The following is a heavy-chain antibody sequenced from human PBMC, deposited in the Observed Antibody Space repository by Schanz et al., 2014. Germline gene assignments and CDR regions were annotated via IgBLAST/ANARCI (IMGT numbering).Heavy chain of an antibody. V-gene: IGHV1-18*01. D-gene: IGHD3-3*01. CDR3: ARDRRFFDRDDLYYFDS. CDR2: ISVYNHNK. CDR1: GYIFINSG. Sequence: QIQLVQSGPEVKKPGATVKVSCKASGYIFINSGISWVRQAPGQGLEWMGWISVYNHNKEYDQKFQGRVTMTTDTSTSIAYMALTDLRSDDTAVYYCARDRRFFDRDDLYYFDSWGQGTLVTVSS. J-gene: IGHJ4*02.